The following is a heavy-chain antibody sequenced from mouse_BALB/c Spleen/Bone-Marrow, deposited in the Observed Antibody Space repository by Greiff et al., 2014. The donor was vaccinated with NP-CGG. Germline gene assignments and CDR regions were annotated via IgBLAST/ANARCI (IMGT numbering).Heavy chain of an antibody. J-gene: IGHJ4*01. Sequence: VQLKHSGPELVKPGASMKISCKASGYSFTGYTMNWVRQSHGKNLEWIGLINPYNGGTSYNQKFKGKATLTVDKSSSTAYMELLSLTSEDSAVYYCARWDYYGYAMGYWGQGTSVTVSS. CDR2: INPYNGGT. D-gene: IGHD1-1*01. V-gene: IGHV1-26*01. CDR3: ARWDYYGYAMGY. CDR1: GYSFTGYT.